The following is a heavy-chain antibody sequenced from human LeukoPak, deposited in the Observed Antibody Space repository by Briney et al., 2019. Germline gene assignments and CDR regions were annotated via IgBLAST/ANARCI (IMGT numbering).Heavy chain of an antibody. Sequence: GSSVKVSCTASGGTFTSYAISWVRQAPGQGLEWMGGIIPIFGTANYAQKFQGRVTITTDESTSTAYMELSSLRSEDTAVYYCASLRGPLVSSGYQHDPWGQGTLVTVSS. CDR2: IIPIFGTA. J-gene: IGHJ5*02. CDR3: ASLRGPLVSSGYQHDP. V-gene: IGHV1-69*05. CDR1: GGTFTSYA. D-gene: IGHD3-22*01.